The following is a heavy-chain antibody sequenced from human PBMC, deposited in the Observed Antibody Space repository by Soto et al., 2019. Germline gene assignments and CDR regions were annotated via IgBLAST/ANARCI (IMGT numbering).Heavy chain of an antibody. CDR1: GGTFSSYA. Sequence: SVKVSCKASGGTFSSYAISWVRQAPGQGLEWMGGIIPIFGTANYAQKFQGRVTITADESTSTAYMELSSLRSEDTAVYYCAEERGISRNRYYGMDVWGQGTTVTVSS. CDR2: IIPIFGTA. J-gene: IGHJ6*02. D-gene: IGHD6-13*01. CDR3: AEERGISRNRYYGMDV. V-gene: IGHV1-69*13.